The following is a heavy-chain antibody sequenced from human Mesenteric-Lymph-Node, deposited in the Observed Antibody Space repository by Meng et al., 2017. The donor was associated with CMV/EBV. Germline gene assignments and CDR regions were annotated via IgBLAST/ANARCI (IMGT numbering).Heavy chain of an antibody. Sequence: ISGDSVSSNSAAWSWIRQSPSRGLEWLGRKYYRYKWYNDYAMSVKSRINISADTSKNQFSLQLNSVTPEDTAVYYCARGTWGSFGYWGQGTLVTVSS. CDR1: GDSVSSNSAA. V-gene: IGHV6-1*01. CDR2: KYYRYKWYN. D-gene: IGHD7-27*01. J-gene: IGHJ4*02. CDR3: ARGTWGSFGY.